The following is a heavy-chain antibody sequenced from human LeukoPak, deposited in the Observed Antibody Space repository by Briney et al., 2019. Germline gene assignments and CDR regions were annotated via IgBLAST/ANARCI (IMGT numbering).Heavy chain of an antibody. CDR2: LYSGSHI. V-gene: IGHV3-53*01. CDR1: GFTVSSNY. J-gene: IGHJ4*02. D-gene: IGHD3-16*01. CDR3: AILVLRSGNLETFDY. Sequence: GGSLRLSCTVSGFTVSSNYMSWVRQAPGKGLEWLSSLYSGSHIFYADSVKGRFTISRDYSNNTLYLQMNRLRAEDTAVYYCAILVLRSGNLETFDYWGQGTLGTVSS.